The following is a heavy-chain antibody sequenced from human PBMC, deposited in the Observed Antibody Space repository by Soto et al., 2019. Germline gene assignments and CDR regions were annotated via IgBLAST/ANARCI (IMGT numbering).Heavy chain of an antibody. CDR3: ARPVSRYGSGSYYPYYGMDV. V-gene: IGHV5-51*01. Sequence: GESLKISCKGSGYSFTSYWIGWVRQMPGKGLEWMGIIYPGDSDTRYSPSFQGQVTISADKFISTAYLQWSSLKASETAMYYCARPVSRYGSGSYYPYYGMDVWGQGTTVTVSS. D-gene: IGHD3-10*01. J-gene: IGHJ6*02. CDR2: IYPGDSDT. CDR1: GYSFTSYW.